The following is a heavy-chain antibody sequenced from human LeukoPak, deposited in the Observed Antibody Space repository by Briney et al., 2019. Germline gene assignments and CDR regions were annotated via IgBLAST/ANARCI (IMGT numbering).Heavy chain of an antibody. Sequence: GESLKISCKASGYSFTSYWIGWVRQLPGKGLEWIGIIYPGDSDTTYSPSFRGQVTISADKSINTAYLQWSSLKASDTAVYYCARRLTWAAFDSWGQGSPVAVSS. CDR2: IYPGDSDT. D-gene: IGHD2-21*01. J-gene: IGHJ4*02. V-gene: IGHV5-51*01. CDR3: ARRLTWAAFDS. CDR1: GYSFTSYW.